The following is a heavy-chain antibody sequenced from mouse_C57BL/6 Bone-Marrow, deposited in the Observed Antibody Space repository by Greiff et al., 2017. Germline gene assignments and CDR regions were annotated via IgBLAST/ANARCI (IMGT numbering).Heavy chain of an antibody. D-gene: IGHD3-2*02. CDR2: IDPSDSET. V-gene: IGHV1-52*01. CDR3: ARRDSSGYWFAY. J-gene: IGHJ3*01. Sequence: QVQLKQPGAELVGPGSSVKLSCKASGYTFTSYWMHWVKQRPIQGLEWIGNIDPSDSETHYNQKFKDKATLTVDKSSSTAYMQLSSLTSEDSAVYYCARRDSSGYWFAYWGQGTLVTVSA. CDR1: GYTFTSYW.